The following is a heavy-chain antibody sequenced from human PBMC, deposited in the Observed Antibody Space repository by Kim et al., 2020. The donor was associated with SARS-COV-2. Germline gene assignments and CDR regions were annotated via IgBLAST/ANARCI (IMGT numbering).Heavy chain of an antibody. CDR3: ARKGGVYSSSWSPHHFDY. V-gene: IGHV3-30-3*01. CDR1: GFTFSSYA. CDR2: ISYDGSNK. Sequence: GGSLRLSCAASGFTFSSYAMHWVRQAPGKGLEWVAVISYDGSNKYYADSVKGRFTISRDNSKNTLYLQMNSLRAEDTAVYYCARKGGVYSSSWSPHHFDYWGQGTLVTVSS. D-gene: IGHD6-6*01. J-gene: IGHJ4*02.